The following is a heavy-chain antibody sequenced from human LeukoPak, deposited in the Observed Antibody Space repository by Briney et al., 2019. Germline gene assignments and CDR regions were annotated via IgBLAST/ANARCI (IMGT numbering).Heavy chain of an antibody. CDR3: ARGDFWSGKPFDY. Sequence: PSETLSLTCTVSGGSTSPYYWSWIRQPPGKGLEWIGYIYYSGSTDYNPSLKSRVTISEDTSKNQFSLKLSSVTAADTAVYYCARGDFWSGKPFDYWGQGTLVTVS. CDR1: GGSTSPYY. CDR2: IYYSGST. V-gene: IGHV4-59*01. D-gene: IGHD3-3*01. J-gene: IGHJ4*02.